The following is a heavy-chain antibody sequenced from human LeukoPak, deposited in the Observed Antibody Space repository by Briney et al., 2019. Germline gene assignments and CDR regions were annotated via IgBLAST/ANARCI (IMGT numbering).Heavy chain of an antibody. CDR1: GYSISSGYY. CDR2: IYHSGST. J-gene: IGHJ4*02. V-gene: IGHV4-38-2*01. D-gene: IGHD3-10*01. CDR3: ARRRYYGSVIDY. Sequence: SETLSLTCAVSGYSISSGYYWGWIRQSPGKGLEWIGSIYHSGSTYYNPSLKSRVTISVDTSKNQFSLKLSSVTAADTAVYYCARRRYYGSVIDYWGQGTLVTVSS.